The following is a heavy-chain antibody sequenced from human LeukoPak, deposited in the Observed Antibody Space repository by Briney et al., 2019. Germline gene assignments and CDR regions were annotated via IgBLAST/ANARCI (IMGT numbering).Heavy chain of an antibody. Sequence: PGGSLRLSCVASGFTFSSYWMRWVRQAPGKGLEWVANIKQDGSEKYYVDSVKGRFTISRDNAKNSLYLQMNSLRAEDTAVYYCARSDSCSIWGQGTMVTVSS. V-gene: IGHV3-7*01. D-gene: IGHD2-8*01. CDR3: ARSDSCSI. CDR2: IKQDGSEK. CDR1: GFTFSSYW. J-gene: IGHJ3*02.